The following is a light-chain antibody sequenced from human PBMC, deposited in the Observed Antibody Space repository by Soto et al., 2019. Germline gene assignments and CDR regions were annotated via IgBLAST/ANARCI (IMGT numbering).Light chain of an antibody. CDR2: DVS. CDR3: SSYTSSTTLYV. J-gene: IGLJ1*01. Sequence: ALTQPASVSGSPGQSITISCTGTSSDVGGYNYVSWYQQHPGKAPKLMIYDVSDRPSGVSDRFSGSKSGNTASLTISGLQAEDEADYYCSSYTSSTTLYVFGTGTKLTVL. V-gene: IGLV2-14*03. CDR1: SSDVGGYNY.